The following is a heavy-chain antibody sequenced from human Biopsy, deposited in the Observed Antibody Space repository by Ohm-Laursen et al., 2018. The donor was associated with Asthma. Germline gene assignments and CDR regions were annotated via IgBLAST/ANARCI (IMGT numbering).Heavy chain of an antibody. Sequence: SDTLSLTCPVSGVSISSDYWSWIRQPPGKGLEWIGHIYYSGSTNYQPSLKSRVTISVDTSKNQFSLKLRSVTAADTAVYYCAGFCSGGNCPDHWGQGTLVTVSS. CDR1: GVSISSDY. V-gene: IGHV4-59*07. D-gene: IGHD2-15*01. CDR2: IYYSGST. CDR3: AGFCSGGNCPDH. J-gene: IGHJ4*02.